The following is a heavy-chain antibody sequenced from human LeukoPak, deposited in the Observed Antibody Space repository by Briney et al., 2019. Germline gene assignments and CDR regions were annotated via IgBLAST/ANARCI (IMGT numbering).Heavy chain of an antibody. J-gene: IGHJ3*02. D-gene: IGHD3-3*01. Sequence: PGGSLRLSCAASGFTFSSYAMHWVRQAPGKGLEWVAVISYDGSNKYYADSVKGRFTISRDNSKNTLYLQMNSLRAEDTAVYYCARDILRFLEWLGAFDIWGQGTMVTVSS. V-gene: IGHV3-30-3*01. CDR3: ARDILRFLEWLGAFDI. CDR2: ISYDGSNK. CDR1: GFTFSSYA.